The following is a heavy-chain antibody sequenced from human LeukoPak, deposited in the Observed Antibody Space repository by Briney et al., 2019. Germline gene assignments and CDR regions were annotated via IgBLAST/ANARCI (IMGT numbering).Heavy chain of an antibody. CDR1: GYTFTSYA. D-gene: IGHD6-19*01. V-gene: IGHV1-3*01. CDR3: ARIPVAVAGTDWFDP. J-gene: IGHJ5*02. CDR2: INAGNGNT. Sequence: GASVKVSCKASGYTFTSYAMHWVRQAPGQRLEWMGWINAGNGNTKYSQKFQGRVTITRDTSASTAYMELSSLRSEDTAVYYCARIPVAVAGTDWFDPWGQGTLVTVSS.